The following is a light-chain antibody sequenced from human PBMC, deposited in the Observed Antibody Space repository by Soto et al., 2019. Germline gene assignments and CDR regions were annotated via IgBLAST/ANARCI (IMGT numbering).Light chain of an antibody. Sequence: EIVMTQSPGILSLSPGETATLSCRASQCVSTKLAWYQQRPGQTPRLLIYNASTRATGVPARFSGGGSVTEFSLTISSLQSDDLAVYYCHQYNTWPPHFTFGPGAKVDIK. J-gene: IGKJ3*01. V-gene: IGKV3-15*01. CDR1: QCVSTK. CDR3: HQYNTWPPHFT. CDR2: NAS.